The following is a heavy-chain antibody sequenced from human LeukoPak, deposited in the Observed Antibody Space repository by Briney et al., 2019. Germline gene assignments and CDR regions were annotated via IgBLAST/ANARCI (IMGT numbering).Heavy chain of an antibody. CDR1: GGTFSSYA. Sequence: ASVKVSCKASGGTFSSYAINRVRQAPGQGPEWMGWMNPNSGTTGHAQKFQGRVTMTRNTSISTAYMELTSLRSDDTAVYYCARGLRVRLRQNSRNFHYNMDVWGQGTTVTVSS. CDR2: MNPNSGTT. V-gene: IGHV1-8*02. J-gene: IGHJ6*02. D-gene: IGHD5-12*01. CDR3: ARGLRVRLRQNSRNFHYNMDV.